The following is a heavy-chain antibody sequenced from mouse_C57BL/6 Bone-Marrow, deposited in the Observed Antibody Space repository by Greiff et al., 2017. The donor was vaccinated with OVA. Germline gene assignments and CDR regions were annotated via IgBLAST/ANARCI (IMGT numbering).Heavy chain of an antibody. Sequence: EVQLQQSGPELVKPGASVKISCKASGYTFTDYYMNWVKQSHGKSLEWIGDINPNNGGTSYNQKFKGKATLTVDKSSSTAYMELRSLTSEDSAVYYCARPFYYYGSSYFDYWGQGTTLTVSS. CDR1: GYTFTDYY. J-gene: IGHJ2*01. V-gene: IGHV1-26*01. D-gene: IGHD1-1*01. CDR3: ARPFYYYGSSYFDY. CDR2: INPNNGGT.